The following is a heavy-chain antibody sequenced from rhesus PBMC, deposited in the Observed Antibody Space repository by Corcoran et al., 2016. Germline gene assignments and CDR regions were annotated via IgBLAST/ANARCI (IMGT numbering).Heavy chain of an antibody. J-gene: IGHJ4*01. CDR2: IRNKAYGWTA. CDR1: GFTFSDYY. D-gene: IGHD3-3*01. Sequence: EVRLVESGGGLVQPGGSLRLSCAASGFTFSDYYMSWVRQAPGKGPEWVGFIRNKAYGWTAEYAASVKGRFTISRDDSKSIASLQMNSLKTEDTAVYYCTRDLPTVTILGLVIINFDYWGQGVLVTVSS. CDR3: TRDLPTVTILGLVIINFDY. V-gene: IGHV3-116*02.